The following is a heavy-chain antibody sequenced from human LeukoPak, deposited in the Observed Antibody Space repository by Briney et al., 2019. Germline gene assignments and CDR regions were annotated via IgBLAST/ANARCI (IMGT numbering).Heavy chain of an antibody. Sequence: PSETLSLTCTVSGCSISTGYYWDWIRQPPGKGLEWIGTFYHGGSTYYNPSLKSRVTISVDTSKSQFSLKLTSVTAADTAVYYCARSYYGSGRYGPQFDYWGQGTLVTVSS. D-gene: IGHD3-10*01. CDR1: GCSISTGYY. CDR2: FYHGGST. CDR3: ARSYYGSGRYGPQFDY. J-gene: IGHJ4*02. V-gene: IGHV4-38-2*02.